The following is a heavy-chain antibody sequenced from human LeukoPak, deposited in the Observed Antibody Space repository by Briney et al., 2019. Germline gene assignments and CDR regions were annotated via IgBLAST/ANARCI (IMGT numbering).Heavy chain of an antibody. Sequence: SVMVSCKASGFTFTSSAMQWVRQARGQRLEWIGWIVVGSGNTNYAQKFHQRVTITRDMSTSTAYMELSSLRSEDTAVSYCAAGPRYNWNYVGGDYWGQGTLVTVSS. J-gene: IGHJ4*02. CDR3: AAGPRYNWNYVGGDY. D-gene: IGHD1-7*01. V-gene: IGHV1-58*02. CDR2: IVVGSGNT. CDR1: GFTFTSSA.